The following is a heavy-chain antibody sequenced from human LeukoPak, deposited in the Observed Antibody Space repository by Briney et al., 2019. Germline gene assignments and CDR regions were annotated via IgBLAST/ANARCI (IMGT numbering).Heavy chain of an antibody. V-gene: IGHV3-23*01. CDR2: ISGSGGST. J-gene: IGHJ6*02. CDR3: ARDSKKGIQHGYGMDV. D-gene: IGHD5-18*01. Sequence: GGSLRLSCAASGFTFSSYAMSWVRQAPGKGLEWVSAISGSGGSTYYADSVKGRFTISRDNAKNSLYLQMNSLRAEDTAVYCCARDSKKGIQHGYGMDVWGQGTTVTVSS. CDR1: GFTFSSYA.